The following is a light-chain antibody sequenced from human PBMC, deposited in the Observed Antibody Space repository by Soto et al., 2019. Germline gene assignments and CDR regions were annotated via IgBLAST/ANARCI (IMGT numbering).Light chain of an antibody. J-gene: IGLJ1*01. Sequence: QSVLTQPRSGSGSPGQSVTISCTGTSSDIGGYNYVSWYQQHPGKAPRLMIYTVTKRPSGVPDRFSGSKSDNTASLTISGLQADDEADYYCCSYAGSSSYVFGTAPKVPVL. V-gene: IGLV2-11*01. CDR3: CSYAGSSSYV. CDR2: TVT. CDR1: SSDIGGYNY.